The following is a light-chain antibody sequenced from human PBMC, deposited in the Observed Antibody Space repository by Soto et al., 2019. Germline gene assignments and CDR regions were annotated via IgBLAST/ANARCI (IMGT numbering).Light chain of an antibody. J-gene: IGKJ5*01. Sequence: AMSQSPATVSVSPGERATLSCRASQSVTSTLAWYQQKPGQAPRLLISDASTRATGVPGRFTGSGSGTDFTLTISSLQPEDFATYCCRQSYTTPITFGQGTRLEI. CDR2: DAS. V-gene: IGKV3-15*01. CDR3: RQSYTTPIT. CDR1: QSVTST.